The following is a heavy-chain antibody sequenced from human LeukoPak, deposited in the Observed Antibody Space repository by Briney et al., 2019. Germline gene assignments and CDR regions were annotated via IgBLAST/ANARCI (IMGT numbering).Heavy chain of an antibody. CDR1: GYTFTGYY. J-gene: IGHJ4*02. CDR3: ARGATLTYYYDSSGFYSFDS. V-gene: IGHV1-2*02. CDR2: INPKSGAT. Sequence: ASVKVSCKSSGYTFTGYYLHWVRQATGQGLEWMGWINPKSGATNFAQTFQARVTMTRDKPISTVYMELSRLTSGDTDVYYCARGATLTYYYDSSGFYSFDSWGQGSLITVSS. D-gene: IGHD3-22*01.